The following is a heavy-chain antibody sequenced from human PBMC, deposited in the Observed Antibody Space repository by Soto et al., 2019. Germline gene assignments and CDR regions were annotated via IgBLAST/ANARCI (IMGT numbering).Heavy chain of an antibody. Sequence: SETLSLTCAVSSGSISSSNWWSWVRQPPGKGLEWIGEIYHSGSTNYNPSLKSRVTISVDKSKNQFSLKLSSVTAADTAVYYCARERVDYGSGSYYRGGNYYYYYMDVWGKGTTVTVSS. CDR1: SGSISSSNW. J-gene: IGHJ6*03. V-gene: IGHV4-4*02. CDR3: ARERVDYGSGSYYRGGNYYYYYMDV. D-gene: IGHD3-10*01. CDR2: IYHSGST.